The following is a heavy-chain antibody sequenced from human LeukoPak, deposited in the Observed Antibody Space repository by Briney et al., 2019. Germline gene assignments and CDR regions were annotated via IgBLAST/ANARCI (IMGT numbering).Heavy chain of an antibody. CDR1: GGSITSSTSY. J-gene: IGHJ3*02. D-gene: IGHD3-10*01. CDR2: IYYSGST. V-gene: IGHV4-39*02. CDR3: ARDTEDYYGSGSYYTPRAFDI. Sequence: SETLSLTCTVSGGSITSSTSYWGWIRQPPGKGLEWIGTIYYSGSTYYNPSLKSRATMSVDTSKNQFSLKLSSVTAADTAVYYCARDTEDYYGSGSYYTPRAFDIWGQGTMVTVSS.